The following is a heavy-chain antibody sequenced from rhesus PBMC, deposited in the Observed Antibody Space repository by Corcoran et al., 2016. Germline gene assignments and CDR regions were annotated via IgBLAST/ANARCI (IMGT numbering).Heavy chain of an antibody. CDR2: IYGGSGTP. J-gene: IGHJ4*01. CDR1: GGSISSNY. V-gene: IGHV4-147*01. CDR3: ARDQPNYRGFDY. Sequence: QVQLQESGPGLVKPSETLSLTCAVSGGSISSNYWNWIRQSPGKGLDWIGYIYGGSGTPSYHPSLKSRVTISTDTSKNQFYLKLSSVTAADTAVYYCARDQPNYRGFDYWGQGVLVTVSS. D-gene: IGHD3-16*01.